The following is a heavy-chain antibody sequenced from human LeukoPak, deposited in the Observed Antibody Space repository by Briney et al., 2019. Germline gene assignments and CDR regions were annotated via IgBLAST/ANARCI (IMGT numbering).Heavy chain of an antibody. J-gene: IGHJ6*02. Sequence: SETLSLTCAVYGGSFSGYYWSWIRQPPGKGLEWIGEINHSGSTNYNPSLKSRVTISVDTSKNQFSLKLSSVTAADTAVYYCARDLERKLLYAHYYYGMDVWGQGTTVTVSS. CDR2: INHSGST. CDR3: ARDLERKLLYAHYYYGMDV. CDR1: GGSFSGYY. D-gene: IGHD2-2*02. V-gene: IGHV4-34*01.